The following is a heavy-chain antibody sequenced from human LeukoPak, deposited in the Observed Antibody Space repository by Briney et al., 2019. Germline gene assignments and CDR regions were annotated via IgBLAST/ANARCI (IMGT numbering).Heavy chain of an antibody. J-gene: IGHJ4*02. CDR1: GFTFSSYS. CDR2: ISSSSSYI. Sequence: GGSLRLSCAASGFTFSSYSMNWVRQAPGKGLEWVSSISSSSSYIYYADSVKGRFTISRDNAKNSLYLQMNSLRAEDTAVYYCASRYYYDSSGYAPPAYWGQGTLVTVSS. D-gene: IGHD3-22*01. V-gene: IGHV3-21*01. CDR3: ASRYYYDSSGYAPPAY.